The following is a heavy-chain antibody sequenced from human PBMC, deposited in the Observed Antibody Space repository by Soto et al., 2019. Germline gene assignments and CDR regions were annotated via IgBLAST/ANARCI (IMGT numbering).Heavy chain of an antibody. CDR1: GFTFSNAW. CDR3: TTDYAGMDCGGDCYWYFDL. D-gene: IGHD2-21*02. J-gene: IGHJ2*01. Sequence: GGSLRLSCAASGFTFSNAWMSWVRQAPGKGLEWVGRIKSKTDGGTTDYAAPVKGRFTISRDDSKNTLYLQMNSLKTEDTAVYYCTTDYAGMDCGGDCYWYFDLWGRGTLVTVSS. V-gene: IGHV3-15*01. CDR2: IKSKTDGGTT.